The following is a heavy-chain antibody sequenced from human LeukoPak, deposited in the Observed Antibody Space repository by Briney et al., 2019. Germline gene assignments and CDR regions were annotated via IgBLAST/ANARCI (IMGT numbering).Heavy chain of an antibody. CDR3: ARDRSTSILYYYYYGMDV. D-gene: IGHD2-2*01. Sequence: GGSLRLSCAASGFTFSSYVMHWVRQAPGKGLEWVAVISYDGSNKYYADSVKGRFTISRDNSKNTLYLQMNSLRAEDTAVYYCARDRSTSILYYYYYGMDVWGQGTTVTVSS. CDR1: GFTFSSYV. J-gene: IGHJ6*02. CDR2: ISYDGSNK. V-gene: IGHV3-30*04.